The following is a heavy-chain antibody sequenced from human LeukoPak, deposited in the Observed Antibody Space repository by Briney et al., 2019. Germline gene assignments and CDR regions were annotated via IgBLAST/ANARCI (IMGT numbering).Heavy chain of an antibody. V-gene: IGHV3-23*01. J-gene: IGHJ4*02. D-gene: IGHD3-10*01. CDR3: AKGPRWDITMVQGLVDY. Sequence: GGSLRLSCTVSGFTFDTEAMTWLRQGPGKGLEWVSTISDRGDTTYYADSVKGRFSISRDNAKNSLYLQMNSLRAEDTALYYCAKGPRWDITMVQGLVDYWGQGTLVTVSS. CDR1: GFTFDTEA. CDR2: ISDRGDTT.